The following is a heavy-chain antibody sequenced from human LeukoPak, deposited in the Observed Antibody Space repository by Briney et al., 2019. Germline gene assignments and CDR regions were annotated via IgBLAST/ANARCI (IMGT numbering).Heavy chain of an antibody. V-gene: IGHV4-59*12. D-gene: IGHD2-15*01. CDR3: ARLNNCSGGSCYSGIDY. Sequence: PETLSLTCTVSGGSISSYYWSWIRQPPGKGLEWIGYIYYSGSTNYNPSLKSRVTISVDTSKNQFSLKLSSVTAADTAVYYCARLNNCSGGSCYSGIDYWGQGTLVTVSS. CDR2: IYYSGST. J-gene: IGHJ4*02. CDR1: GGSISSYY.